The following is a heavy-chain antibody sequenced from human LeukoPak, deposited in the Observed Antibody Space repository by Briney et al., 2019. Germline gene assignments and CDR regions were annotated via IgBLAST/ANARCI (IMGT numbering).Heavy chain of an antibody. CDR1: GGTFSSYA. Sequence: SVKVSCKASGGTFSSYAISWVRQAPGQGLEWMGGIIPIFGTANYAQKFQGRVTITADESTSTAYMELSSLRSEDTAVYYCATRGPVGATIGDFDYWGQGTLVTVSS. CDR3: ATRGPVGATIGDFDY. J-gene: IGHJ4*02. D-gene: IGHD1-26*01. V-gene: IGHV1-69*13. CDR2: IIPIFGTA.